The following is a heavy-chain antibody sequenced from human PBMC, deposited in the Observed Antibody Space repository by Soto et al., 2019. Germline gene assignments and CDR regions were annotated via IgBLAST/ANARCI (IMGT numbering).Heavy chain of an antibody. CDR3: AGGYCSSTSCPNSYYYYYMDV. D-gene: IGHD2-2*01. CDR2: IYYSGST. J-gene: IGHJ6*03. V-gene: IGHV4-59*01. Sequence: SETLSLTCTVSGGSISSYYWGWIRQRPGKGLEWIGYIYYSGSTNYNPSLKSRVTISVDTSKNQFSLKLSSVTAADTAVYYCAGGYCSSTSCPNSYYYYYMDVWGKGTTVTVSS. CDR1: GGSISSYY.